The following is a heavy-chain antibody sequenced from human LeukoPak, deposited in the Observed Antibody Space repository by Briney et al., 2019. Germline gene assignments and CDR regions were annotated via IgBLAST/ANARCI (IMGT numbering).Heavy chain of an antibody. Sequence: SETLSLTCTVSGGSISSYYWSWIRQPPGKGLEWIGYIYYSGSTNYNPSLKSRVTISVDTSKNQFSLKLSSVTAADTAVYYCAKVLLETVAYAFGIWGQGTMVTVSS. J-gene: IGHJ3*02. CDR1: GGSISSYY. CDR2: IYYSGST. CDR3: AKVLLETVAYAFGI. V-gene: IGHV4-59*01. D-gene: IGHD4-23*01.